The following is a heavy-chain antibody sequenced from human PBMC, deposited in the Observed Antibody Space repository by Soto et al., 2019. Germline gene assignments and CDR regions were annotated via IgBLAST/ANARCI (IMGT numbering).Heavy chain of an antibody. J-gene: IGHJ4*02. V-gene: IGHV3-48*02. CDR2: ISSSGDRI. CDR3: ARLPKGSLVTG. CDR1: GFRFSDHS. D-gene: IGHD2-21*02. Sequence: VGSLRLSCVGSGFRFSDHSMHWVRRAPGTGLQWLSYISSSGDRIHYADSVRGRFTVSRDNAKNSLFLRMNSLRDDDTAMYYCARLPKGSLVTGWGQGTQVTVSS.